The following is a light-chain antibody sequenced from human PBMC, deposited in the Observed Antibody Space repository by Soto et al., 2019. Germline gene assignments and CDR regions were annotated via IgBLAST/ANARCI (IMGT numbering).Light chain of an antibody. J-gene: IGLJ1*01. CDR2: DVS. CDR3: SSYTSSSTLDYV. Sequence: QSALTQPASVSGSPGQSITISCTGTSSDVGGYNYVSWYQQHPGKAPKLMIYDVSNRPSGVSNRFSGSKSGNTASLTISGLQAEDEADYYSSSYTSSSTLDYVFGTGTKVTDL. V-gene: IGLV2-14*01. CDR1: SSDVGGYNY.